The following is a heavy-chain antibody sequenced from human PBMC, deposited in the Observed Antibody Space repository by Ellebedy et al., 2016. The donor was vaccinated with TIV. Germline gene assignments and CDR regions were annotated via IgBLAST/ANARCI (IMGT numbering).Heavy chain of an antibody. CDR1: GDSIRSGDYS. D-gene: IGHD3-10*01. CDR2: ISHTGST. J-gene: IGHJ4*02. Sequence: SETLSLTCADSGDSIRSGDYSWSWIRQPPGKGLEWVGYISHTGSTYYNPSLKSRVTISIDRSKNQFSLRLRSVTAADTAVYYCARGGADGDDYWGQGTLVTVSS. CDR3: ARGGADGDDY. V-gene: IGHV4-30-2*01.